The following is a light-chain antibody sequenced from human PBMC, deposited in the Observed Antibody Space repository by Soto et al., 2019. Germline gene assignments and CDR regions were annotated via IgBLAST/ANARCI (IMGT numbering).Light chain of an antibody. CDR3: QQYNNWWT. J-gene: IGKJ1*01. CDR2: GAS. Sequence: EILTTQSPATLSVSPGESATLSCRASQSVSTSLAWYQQKPGQAPRLLIYGASTRATDIPARFSGSGSGTEFTLTISSLQSEDFAVYYCQQYNNWWTFGQGT. CDR1: QSVSTS. V-gene: IGKV3-15*01.